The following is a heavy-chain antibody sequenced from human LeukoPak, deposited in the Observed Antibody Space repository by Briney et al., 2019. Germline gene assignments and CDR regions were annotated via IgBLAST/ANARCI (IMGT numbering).Heavy chain of an antibody. CDR1: GYNVTAYH. D-gene: IGHD3-10*01. CDR2: INTNTGNP. Sequence: ASMKVSCKTSGYNVTAYHMHWVRQAPGQGLEWMGWINTNTGNPTYAQGFTGRFVFSLDTSVSTAYLQISSLKAEDTAVYYCARRRITMVRGPSPRYNWFDPWGQGTLVTVSS. V-gene: IGHV7-4-1*02. J-gene: IGHJ5*02. CDR3: ARRRITMVRGPSPRYNWFDP.